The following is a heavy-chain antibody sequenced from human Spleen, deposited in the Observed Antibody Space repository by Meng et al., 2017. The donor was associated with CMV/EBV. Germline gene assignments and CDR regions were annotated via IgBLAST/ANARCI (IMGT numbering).Heavy chain of an antibody. J-gene: IGHJ6*02. CDR2: ISHSGNI. CDR1: DFSISSGYY. CDR3: ARDSPAGLPPYYYGADV. D-gene: IGHD5-18*01. V-gene: IGHV4-38-2*02. Sequence: SETLSLTCTVSDFSISSGYYWGWIRQPPGKGLEYIGSISHSGNIYYNPSLKSRVTISVDTSKKQFSLKLSSLTAADTGVYYCARDSPAGLPPYYYGADVWGQGTTVTVSS.